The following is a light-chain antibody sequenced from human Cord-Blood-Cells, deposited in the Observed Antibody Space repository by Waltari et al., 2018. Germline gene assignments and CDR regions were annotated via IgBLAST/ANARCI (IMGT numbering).Light chain of an antibody. Sequence: QSALTQPASVSGSPGQSITISCTGTSSDVGGYNSVSWYQQHPGKVPKLMIYDVSNRPSGVSNRFSGSKSGNTASLTISGLQAEDEADYYCSSYTSSSTQVFGGGTKLTVL. CDR1: SSDVGGYNS. CDR2: DVS. V-gene: IGLV2-14*01. CDR3: SSYTSSSTQV. J-gene: IGLJ3*02.